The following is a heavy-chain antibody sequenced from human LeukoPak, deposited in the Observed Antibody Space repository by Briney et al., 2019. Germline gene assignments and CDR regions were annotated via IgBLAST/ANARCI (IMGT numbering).Heavy chain of an antibody. CDR3: ARDGVRRGGGY. J-gene: IGHJ4*02. V-gene: IGHV4-38-2*02. CDR1: GYSISSGYY. D-gene: IGHD2-8*01. Sequence: SETLSLTCTVSGYSISSGYYWGWIRQPPGKGLEWIGSIYHSGSTYYNPSLKSRVTISVDTSKNQFSLKLSSVTAADTAVYYCARDGVRRGGGYWGQGTLVTVSS. CDR2: IYHSGST.